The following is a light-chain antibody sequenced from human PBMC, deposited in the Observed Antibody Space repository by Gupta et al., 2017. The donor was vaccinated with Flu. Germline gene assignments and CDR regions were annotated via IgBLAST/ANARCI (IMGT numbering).Light chain of an antibody. J-gene: IGKJ2*03. V-gene: IGKV1-39*01. Sequence: DIQMTQSPSSLSASIGDRVTITCRASQSIDNYVNWYQQKPGKAPKVLIYSASSLQSGVPSRFSGSGSGTDFTLTISSLQPEDFATFFCQQSYSLPYSFGQWTKLEMK. CDR3: QQSYSLPYS. CDR1: QSIDNY. CDR2: SAS.